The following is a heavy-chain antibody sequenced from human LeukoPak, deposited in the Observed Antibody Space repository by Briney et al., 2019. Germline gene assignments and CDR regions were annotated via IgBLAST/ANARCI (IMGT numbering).Heavy chain of an antibody. CDR1: GFTFSSYG. CDR3: AKDGAPPLYYFDY. CDR2: ISYDGSNK. V-gene: IGHV3-30*18. Sequence: SGRSLRLSCAASGFTFSSYGMHWVRQAPGKGLEWVAVISYDGSNKYYADSVKGRFTISRDNSKNTLYLQMNSLRAEDTAVYYCAKDGAPPLYYFDYWGQGTLVTVSS. D-gene: IGHD4-17*01. J-gene: IGHJ4*02.